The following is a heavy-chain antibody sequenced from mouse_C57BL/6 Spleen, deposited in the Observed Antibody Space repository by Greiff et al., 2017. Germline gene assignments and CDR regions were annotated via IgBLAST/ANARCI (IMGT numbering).Heavy chain of an antibody. CDR3: ARDSITTFDY. Sequence: VQLQQSGAELVRPGASVKLSCKASGYTFTDYYINWVKQRPGQGLEWIARIYPGSGNTYYNEKFKGKATLTAEKSSSTAYMQLSSLTSEDSAVYFCARDSITTFDYWGQGTTLTVSS. V-gene: IGHV1-76*01. CDR1: GYTFTDYY. J-gene: IGHJ2*01. CDR2: IYPGSGNT. D-gene: IGHD1-1*01.